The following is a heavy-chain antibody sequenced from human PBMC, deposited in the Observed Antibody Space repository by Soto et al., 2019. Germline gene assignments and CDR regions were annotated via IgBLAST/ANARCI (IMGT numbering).Heavy chain of an antibody. CDR1: GGSISSYY. D-gene: IGHD2-21*01. V-gene: IGHV4-59*08. Sequence: QVQLQESGPGLVKPSETLSLTCTVSGGSISSYYWSWIRQPPGKGLEWIGYSYYSGSINYNPSLKSRVSISVDTSKNQFSLKLSSVTAADTAVYYCARRCGGVFDIWGQGTMVTVSS. CDR2: SYYSGSI. J-gene: IGHJ3*02. CDR3: ARRCGGVFDI.